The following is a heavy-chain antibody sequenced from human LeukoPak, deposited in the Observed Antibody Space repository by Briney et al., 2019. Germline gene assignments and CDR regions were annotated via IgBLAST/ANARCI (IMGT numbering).Heavy chain of an antibody. V-gene: IGHV3-48*01. CDR2: ISNDITTT. J-gene: IGHJ4*02. CDR3: ARDGGNSYEIDY. Sequence: SGGSLRLSCAASGFTFSSYSMNWVRQAPGKGLEWVSYISNDITTTYYAESVKGRFTISRDNAKNSLYLQMNSLRVEDTAVYYCARDGGNSYEIDYWGQGTLVTVSS. D-gene: IGHD5-18*01. CDR1: GFTFSSYS.